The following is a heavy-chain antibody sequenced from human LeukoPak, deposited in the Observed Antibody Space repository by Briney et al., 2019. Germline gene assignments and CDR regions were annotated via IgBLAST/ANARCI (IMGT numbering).Heavy chain of an antibody. CDR2: ITGSDGST. CDR1: GFTFTSYA. CDR3: AKVRSSGWLFDY. D-gene: IGHD6-19*01. Sequence: PGGSLRLSCAASGFTFTSYAMSWVRQAPGKGPVWVSGITGSDGSTYYAESVKGRFTISRDNSKNTLYLQMSSLRAEDTAVYYCAKVRSSGWLFDYWGQGTLVTVSS. J-gene: IGHJ4*02. V-gene: IGHV3-23*01.